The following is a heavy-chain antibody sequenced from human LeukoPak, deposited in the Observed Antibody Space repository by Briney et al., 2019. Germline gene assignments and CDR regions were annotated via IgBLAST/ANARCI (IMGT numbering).Heavy chain of an antibody. D-gene: IGHD2-2*01. CDR3: ARDEIPDIVVVPASPWDY. J-gene: IGHJ4*02. CDR1: RFTFNSYS. CDR2: ISSISSYI. Sequence: LRLSHAPSRFTFNSYSIHWVRQAAGPGQEGVSSISSISSYIYYADSVKGRFTTSRDNAKNSLYMQMNSLRAEDTAVYYCARDEIPDIVVVPASPWDYWGQGTLVTVSS. V-gene: IGHV3-21*01.